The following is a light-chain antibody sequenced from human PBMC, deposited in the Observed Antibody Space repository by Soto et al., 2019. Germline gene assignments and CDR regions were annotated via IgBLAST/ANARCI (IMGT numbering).Light chain of an antibody. CDR2: EVT. CDR3: SSYTGGNPSYV. J-gene: IGLJ1*01. CDR1: SSDVGGYDY. V-gene: IGLV2-8*01. Sequence: QSALTQPPSASGSPGQSVTISCTGTSSDVGGYDYVSWYQQHPGKAPKLMIYEVTIRPTGVSDRFSGSKSGNTVSLTVSGLQAEDEADYYCSSYTGGNPSYVFGTGTKVTVL.